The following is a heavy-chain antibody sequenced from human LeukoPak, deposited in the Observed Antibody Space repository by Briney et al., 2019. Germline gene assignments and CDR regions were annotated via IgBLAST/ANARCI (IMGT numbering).Heavy chain of an antibody. CDR1: GGTFSSYA. D-gene: IGHD3-10*01. CDR3: ASRYGSGSYSFDY. J-gene: IGHJ4*02. Sequence: ASVKVSCKASGGTFSSYAIGWVRQAPGQGLEWMGRIIPILGIANYAQKFQGRVTITADKSTSTAYMELSSLRSEDTAVYYCASRYGSGSYSFDYWGQGTLVTVSS. V-gene: IGHV1-69*04. CDR2: IIPILGIA.